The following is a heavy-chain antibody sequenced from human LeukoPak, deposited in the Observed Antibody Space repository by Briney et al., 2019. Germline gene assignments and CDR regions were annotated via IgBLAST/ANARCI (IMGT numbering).Heavy chain of an antibody. V-gene: IGHV1-24*01. CDR3: ATGSIAARPGWFDP. CDR2: FDPEDGET. J-gene: IGHJ5*02. Sequence: GASVKVSCKVSGYTLTELSMHWVRQAPGKGLEWMGGFDPEDGETIYAQKFQGRVTMTEDTSTDTAYMELSSLRSEDTAVYYCATGSIAARPGWFDPWGQGTLVTVSS. D-gene: IGHD6-6*01. CDR1: GYTLTELS.